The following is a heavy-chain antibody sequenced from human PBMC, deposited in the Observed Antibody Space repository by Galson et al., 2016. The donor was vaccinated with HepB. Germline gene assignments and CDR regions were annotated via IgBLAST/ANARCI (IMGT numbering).Heavy chain of an antibody. CDR2: IFHTGTT. Sequence: TLSLTCTVSRGSISSAGHFWTWIRQHPGKGLEYIGYIFHTGTTSYTPSLKSRVSMSVDTSKNQFSLKLTAVTAADTAVYYCARIVRGDSGYDFYFDSWGQGALLTVSS. D-gene: IGHD5-12*01. CDR1: RGSISSAGHF. J-gene: IGHJ4*02. V-gene: IGHV4-31*03. CDR3: ARIVRGDSGYDFYFDS.